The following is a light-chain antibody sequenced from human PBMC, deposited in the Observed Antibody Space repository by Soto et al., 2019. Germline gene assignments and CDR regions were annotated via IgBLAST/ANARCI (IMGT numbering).Light chain of an antibody. Sequence: DIQMTQSPSSLSASVGDRVTISCQASQDITNYLNWYQQKPGKAPKLLIYDASNLETGVPSRFSGSGSGTDFTFTISSLQPEDIATYYCQQYDNVPPMYTFGQGTKVEIK. CDR1: QDITNY. CDR2: DAS. J-gene: IGKJ2*01. V-gene: IGKV1-33*01. CDR3: QQYDNVPPMYT.